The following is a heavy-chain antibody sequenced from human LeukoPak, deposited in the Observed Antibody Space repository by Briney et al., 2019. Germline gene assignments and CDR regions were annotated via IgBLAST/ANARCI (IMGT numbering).Heavy chain of an antibody. CDR1: GGSISSYY. CDR2: IYYSGST. D-gene: IGHD1-26*01. J-gene: IGHJ4*02. Sequence: PSETLSLTCTVSGGSISSYYWSWIRQPPGKGLEWIGYIYYSGSTNYNPSLKSRVTISVDTSKNQFSLKLSSVTVADTAVYYCASGAGADDYWGQGTLVTVSS. V-gene: IGHV4-59*01. CDR3: ASGAGADDY.